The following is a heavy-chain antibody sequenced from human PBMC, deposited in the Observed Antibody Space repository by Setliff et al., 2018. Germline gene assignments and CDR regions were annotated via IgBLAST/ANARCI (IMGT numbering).Heavy chain of an antibody. V-gene: IGHV4-38-2*02. CDR2: ISHSGST. CDR3: AGGRRYDYGWDFDY. J-gene: IGHJ4*02. CDR1: GYSISSGHY. Sequence: SETLSLTCTVSGYSISSGHYWGWIRQPPGKGLEWIGSISHSGSTYYNPSLRSRVTISLDTSKTQFSPKLTSVTAADTAVYYCAGGRRYDYGWDFDYWGQGTLVTVSS. D-gene: IGHD4-17*01.